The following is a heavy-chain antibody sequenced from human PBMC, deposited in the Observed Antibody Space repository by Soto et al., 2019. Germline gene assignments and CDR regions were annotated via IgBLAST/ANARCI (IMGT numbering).Heavy chain of an antibody. CDR1: GFIFSSYG. J-gene: IGHJ4*02. Sequence: QVQLVESGGGVVQPERSLRLSWEASGFIFSSYGMHWVRQAPGKGLEGVAVVSHDGRNKKYEDAVEGLFTISSYNSMTTLYLQMNSLKAEDTAVYYCAKDTYYYSSSGYYIFDYWGQGTLVTVSS. D-gene: IGHD3-22*01. CDR3: AKDTYYYSSSGYYIFDY. V-gene: IGHV3-30*18. CDR2: VSHDGRNK.